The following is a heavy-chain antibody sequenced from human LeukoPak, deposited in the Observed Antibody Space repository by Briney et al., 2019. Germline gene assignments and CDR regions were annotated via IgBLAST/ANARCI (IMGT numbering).Heavy chain of an antibody. J-gene: IGHJ4*02. V-gene: IGHV3-23*01. Sequence: GGSLRLSCTASGFTFSNFVMSWVRQAPGKGLEWVSSNGSSSCTTDYAIALKGRFTLSTDNSKNTLFLQINSLRVEDTAVYFCATNAWRTFFDNWGQGALVTVSS. CDR3: ATNAWRTFFDN. CDR1: GFTFSNFV. D-gene: IGHD1-1*01. CDR2: NGSSSCTT.